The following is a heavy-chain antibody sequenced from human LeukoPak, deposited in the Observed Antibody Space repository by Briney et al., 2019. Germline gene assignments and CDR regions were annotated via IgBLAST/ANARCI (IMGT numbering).Heavy chain of an antibody. CDR3: ARVSRDSGSYYRGYFDY. CDR1: GYSISSGYY. D-gene: IGHD3-10*01. J-gene: IGHJ4*02. Sequence: SETLSLTCTVSGYSISSGYYWGWIRQPPGKGLEWIGSIYHSGSTYHNPSLKSRVNISVDTSKNQFSLKLSSVTAADTAVYYCARVSRDSGSYYRGYFDYWGQGTLVTVSS. CDR2: IYHSGST. V-gene: IGHV4-38-2*02.